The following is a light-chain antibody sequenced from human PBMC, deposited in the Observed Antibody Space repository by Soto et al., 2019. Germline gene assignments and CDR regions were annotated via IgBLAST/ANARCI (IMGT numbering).Light chain of an antibody. Sequence: DVVMTQSPLSLPVTLGQPASISCRSSQGLVYIDGSTYLSWFQQRPGQPPRRLIYKVSNWESGVPDRFSGSGSGTDFTLNISKVEAEXXXXXXXXXXXXWPITFGQGTRLEMK. CDR3: XXXXXWPIT. CDR2: KVS. V-gene: IGKV2D-30*01. CDR1: QGLVYIDGSTY. J-gene: IGKJ5*01.